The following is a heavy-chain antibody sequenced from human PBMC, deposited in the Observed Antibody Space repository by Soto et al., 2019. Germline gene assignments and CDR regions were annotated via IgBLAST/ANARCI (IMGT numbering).Heavy chain of an antibody. CDR2: ISTHTGNT. J-gene: IGHJ4*02. CDR3: ASGPEQQLVPVDF. D-gene: IGHD6-13*01. CDR1: GYTFTSHY. V-gene: IGHV1-18*01. Sequence: ASVNGSRNASGYTFTSHYVSLVSQTPGQGLEWMGWISTHTGNTNYAQKLQGRVTMTTDTSTTTAYMELRSLRSDDTAVYYCASGPEQQLVPVDFWGQGTLVTVSS.